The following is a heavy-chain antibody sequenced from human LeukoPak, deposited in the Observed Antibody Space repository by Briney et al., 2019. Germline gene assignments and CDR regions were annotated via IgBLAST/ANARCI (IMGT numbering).Heavy chain of an antibody. Sequence: NASETLPHTYTVSGLYISSSRHYWCWIRQPPGKGLEWIGSIYYSGSTYYHPPLKSRVTISVDTSKNQFSLKLSSVTAADTSVYYCARPYYYDSSGYYYWGQGTLVTVSS. CDR2: IYYSGST. CDR3: ARPYYYDSSGYYY. D-gene: IGHD3-22*01. CDR1: GLYISSSRHY. J-gene: IGHJ4*02. V-gene: IGHV4-39*01.